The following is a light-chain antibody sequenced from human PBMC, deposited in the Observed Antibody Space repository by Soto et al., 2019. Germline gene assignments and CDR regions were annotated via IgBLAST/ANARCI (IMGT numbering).Light chain of an antibody. J-gene: IGLJ2*01. V-gene: IGLV2-11*01. Sequence: QSALTQPRSVSGSPGQSVTISCTGASSDVGGYKFVSWYQQHPGKGPKLMIYGVSKRPSGVPDRFSGSKSGNTASLTISGLQAEDEADYYCCSYAGSYTVVFGGGTKLTVL. CDR2: GVS. CDR3: CSYAGSYTVV. CDR1: SSDVGGYKF.